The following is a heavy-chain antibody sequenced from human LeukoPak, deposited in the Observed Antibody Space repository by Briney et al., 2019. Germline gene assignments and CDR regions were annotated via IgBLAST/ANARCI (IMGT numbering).Heavy chain of an antibody. V-gene: IGHV4-4*07. CDR3: ARESYYYDSSGHYYRVDY. Sequence: SETLSLTCTVSGGSISSYYWSWIRQPAGKGLEWIGRIYTSGSTNYNPSLKSRVTMSVDTSKNQFSLKLSSVTAADTAVYYCARESYYYDSSGHYYRVDYWGQGTLVTVSS. J-gene: IGHJ4*02. CDR2: IYTSGST. CDR1: GGSISSYY. D-gene: IGHD3-22*01.